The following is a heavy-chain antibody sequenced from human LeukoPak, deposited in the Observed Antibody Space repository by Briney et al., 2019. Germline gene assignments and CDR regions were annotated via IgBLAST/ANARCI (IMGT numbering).Heavy chain of an antibody. J-gene: IGHJ4*02. CDR3: ARQSSRYSSSSPIDY. D-gene: IGHD6-6*01. CDR1: GGSFSGYY. CDR2: INHSGST. V-gene: IGHV4-34*01. Sequence: SETLSLTCAVYGGSFSGYYWSWIRQPPGQGLEWIGEINHSGSTNYNPSLKSRVTISVDTSKNQFSLKLSSVTDAHTAVYYCARQSSRYSSSSPIDYWGQGALVTASS.